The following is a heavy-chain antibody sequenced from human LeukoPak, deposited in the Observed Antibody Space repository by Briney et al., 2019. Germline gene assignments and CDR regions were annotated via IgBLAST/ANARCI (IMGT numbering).Heavy chain of an antibody. Sequence: PSETLSLTCTVSGGSISSSSYYWGWIRQPPGKGLEWIGYIYYRGNTNYNPSLKSRVTMAVDTSKNQFSLKVSSVTAADTAVYYCARAGNNWSFDYWGQGTLVTVSS. CDR1: GGSISSSSYY. V-gene: IGHV4-61*05. CDR3: ARAGNNWSFDY. CDR2: IYYRGNT. J-gene: IGHJ4*02. D-gene: IGHD1-1*01.